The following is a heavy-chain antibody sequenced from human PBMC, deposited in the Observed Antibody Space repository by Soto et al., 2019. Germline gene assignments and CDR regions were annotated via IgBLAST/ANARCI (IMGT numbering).Heavy chain of an antibody. V-gene: IGHV1-8*01. Sequence: QVQLVQSGAEVKKPGASVKVSCKTSGYTFTSYDINWVRQATGQGLEWMGWMNPNSGNTGYAQKFQGRVTMTRNTSISTAYMELSSLRSEDTAVYYCARDAPDYCGGDCYPWGHGTLVTVSS. J-gene: IGHJ5*02. D-gene: IGHD2-21*02. CDR1: GYTFTSYD. CDR3: ARDAPDYCGGDCYP. CDR2: MNPNSGNT.